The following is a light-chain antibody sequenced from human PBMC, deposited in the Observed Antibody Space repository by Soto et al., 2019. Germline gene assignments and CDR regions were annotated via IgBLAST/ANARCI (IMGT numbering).Light chain of an antibody. CDR2: GAS. CDR1: QSVRNNY. V-gene: IGKV3-20*01. J-gene: IGKJ2*01. Sequence: EIVLTQSPGTLSLSPGEVASLSCRASQSVRNNYLAWYQQKPGQAPRLLIDGASSRATGIPDRVSGSGSGTDFTLTISRLESEDFAVYYCQRYGSSPPHTFGQGTRLE. CDR3: QRYGSSPPHT.